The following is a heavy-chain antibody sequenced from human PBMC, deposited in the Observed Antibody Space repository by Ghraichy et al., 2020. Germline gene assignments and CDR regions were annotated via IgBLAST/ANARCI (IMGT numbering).Heavy chain of an antibody. CDR1: GGSISSYY. Sequence: SQTLSLTCTVSGGSISSYYWSWIRQPPGKGLEWIGYIYYSGSTNYNPSLKSRVTISVDTSKNQFSLKLSSVTAADTAVYYCAREYYTFGGVIDYYFDYWGQGTLVTVSS. D-gene: IGHD3-16*02. CDR3: AREYYTFGGVIDYYFDY. J-gene: IGHJ4*02. V-gene: IGHV4-59*01. CDR2: IYYSGST.